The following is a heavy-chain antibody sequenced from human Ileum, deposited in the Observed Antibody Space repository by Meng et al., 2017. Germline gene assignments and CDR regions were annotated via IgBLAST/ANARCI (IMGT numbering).Heavy chain of an antibody. J-gene: IGHJ4*02. CDR1: GGSFNNDY. CDR2: VFYTGGT. V-gene: IGHV4-34*12. D-gene: IGHD3-10*01. CDR3: VTGTLRGGVD. Sequence: VQVQEWGPGLLKPSGTLSLTCAVYGGSFNNDYWNWIRQPPGKGVEWIGEVFYTGGTKYNPSLQSRVTISTDTSKKQLSLNLTSATAADTALYYCVTGTLRGGVDWGQGILVTVSS.